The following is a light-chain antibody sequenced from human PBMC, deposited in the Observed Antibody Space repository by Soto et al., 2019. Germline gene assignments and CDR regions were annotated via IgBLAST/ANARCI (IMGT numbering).Light chain of an antibody. CDR3: HSYDSSLSGYVV. V-gene: IGLV1-40*01. J-gene: IGLJ2*01. CDR2: GNS. CDR1: SSNIGAGYD. Sequence: QPVLTQPPSVSGAPGQRVTISCTGGSSNIGAGYDVHWYQQLPGTAPKLLIYGNSNRPSGVPDRFSGSKSGTSASLAITGLQAEDEADYYCHSYDSSLSGYVVFGGGTQVTVL.